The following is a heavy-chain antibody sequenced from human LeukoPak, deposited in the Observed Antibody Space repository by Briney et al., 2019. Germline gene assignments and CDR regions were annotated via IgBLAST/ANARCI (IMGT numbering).Heavy chain of an antibody. CDR2: IKQDGSEK. D-gene: IGHD2-2*02. Sequence: GGSLRLSCAASGFSFSNYWMSWVRQAPGRGLEWVANIKQDGSEKFYVGSVRGRFTISRDNAKNSLYLQMNSLRAEDTAVYYCARGVLPGAIEWSLDYWGQGTLVTVSS. CDR1: GFSFSNYW. CDR3: ARGVLPGAIEWSLDY. J-gene: IGHJ4*02. V-gene: IGHV3-7*01.